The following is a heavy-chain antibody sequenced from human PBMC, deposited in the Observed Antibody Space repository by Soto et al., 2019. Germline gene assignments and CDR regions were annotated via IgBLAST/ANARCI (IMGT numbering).Heavy chain of an antibody. CDR1: GFTFTTYG. Sequence: TGGSLRLSCAASGFTFTTYGMNWVRQAPGKGLEWVSYISSSNSDIYYADSVKGRFTISRDNAKNSLYLQMNSLRDEDTAVYYCARRHSSGYYYVDLWGQGTLVTVSS. D-gene: IGHD3-22*01. CDR2: ISSSNSDI. CDR3: ARRHSSGYYYVDL. V-gene: IGHV3-48*02. J-gene: IGHJ5*02.